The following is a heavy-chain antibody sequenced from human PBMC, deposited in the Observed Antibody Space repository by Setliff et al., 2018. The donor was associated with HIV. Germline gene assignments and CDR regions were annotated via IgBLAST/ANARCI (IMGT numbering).Heavy chain of an antibody. CDR3: ARDTPYYYDSSGYQGDYYYYYYMDV. Sequence: SETLSLTCTVSGGSISTYYWSWIRQPPGKGLEWIGSIYTSGSTNYNPSLKSRVTMSVDTSKNQFSLKLSSVTAADTAVYYCARDTPYYYDSSGYQGDYYYYYYMDVWGKGTTVTVSS. V-gene: IGHV4-4*07. J-gene: IGHJ6*03. CDR2: IYTSGST. D-gene: IGHD3-22*01. CDR1: GGSISTYY.